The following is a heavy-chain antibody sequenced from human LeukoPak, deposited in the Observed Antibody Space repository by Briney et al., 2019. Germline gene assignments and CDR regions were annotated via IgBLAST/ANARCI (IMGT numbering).Heavy chain of an antibody. V-gene: IGHV3-33*01. CDR1: GFTFSSYG. CDR2: IWYDGSNK. J-gene: IGHJ3*02. D-gene: IGHD4-17*01. CDR3: ARGGDTVTSLDAFDI. Sequence: PGRSLRLSCAASGFTFSSYGMHWVRQAPGKGLEWEAVIWYDGSNKYYADSVKGRFTISRDNSKNTLYLQMNGLRAEDTAVYYCARGGDTVTSLDAFDIWGQGTMVTVSS.